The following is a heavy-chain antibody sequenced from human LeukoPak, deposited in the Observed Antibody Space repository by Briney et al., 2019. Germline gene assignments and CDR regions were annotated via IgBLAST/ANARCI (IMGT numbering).Heavy chain of an antibody. Sequence: PGGSLRLSCTASGFTLSDRYIDWVRQAPGKGLEWVGRSRNKANSYTTEYAASVKGRFTISRDESKNLLYLQMNSLKTEDTAVYYCTRCSAGTRLYYFDYWGQGTLVTVSS. D-gene: IGHD1/OR15-1a*01. V-gene: IGHV3-72*01. CDR3: TRCSAGTRLYYFDY. J-gene: IGHJ4*02. CDR2: SRNKANSYTT. CDR1: GFTLSDRY.